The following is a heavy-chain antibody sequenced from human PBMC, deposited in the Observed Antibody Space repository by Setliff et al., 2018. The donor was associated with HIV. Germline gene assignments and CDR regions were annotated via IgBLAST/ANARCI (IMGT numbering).Heavy chain of an antibody. J-gene: IGHJ6*02. Sequence: SETLSLTCTVSGDSINSGTYYWSWIRQPAGKGLEWIGEINHSGSTNYNPSLKSRVTISVATSKNQFSLKLNSVTTADTAVYYCAGSRTSSGYYGVTGYGMDVWGQGTTVTVSS. CDR3: AGSRTSSGYYGVTGYGMDV. D-gene: IGHD3-22*01. CDR1: GDSINSGTYY. V-gene: IGHV4-61*10. CDR2: INHSGST.